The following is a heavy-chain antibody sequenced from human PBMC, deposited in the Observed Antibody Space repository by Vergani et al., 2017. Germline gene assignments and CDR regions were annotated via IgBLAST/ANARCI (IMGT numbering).Heavy chain of an antibody. Sequence: VQLVESGGGLVQPGGSLRLSCAASGFTFSSYWMSWVRQAPGKGLEWVAVIWYDGSNKYYADSVKGRFTISRDNAKNSLYLQMNSLRAEDTAVYYCARGGLTTKGDAFDIWGQGTMVTVSS. CDR3: ARGGLTTKGDAFDI. CDR1: GFTFSSYW. CDR2: IWYDGSNK. D-gene: IGHD1-1*01. J-gene: IGHJ3*02. V-gene: IGHV3-33*08.